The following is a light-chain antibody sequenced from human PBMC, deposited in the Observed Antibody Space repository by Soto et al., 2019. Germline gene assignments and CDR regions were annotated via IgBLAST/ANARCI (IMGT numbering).Light chain of an antibody. Sequence: VVLTQSPGTLSLSLGERATLSCRATQKISANYIAWYQIKTGQPPRLLVHGSVTMAAGIPDRFSGTGSGADFTLTIARVEPEDFAVYFCHQYADTPYTFGQGTKV. J-gene: IGKJ2*01. CDR1: QKISANY. CDR3: HQYADTPYT. CDR2: GSV. V-gene: IGKV3-20*01.